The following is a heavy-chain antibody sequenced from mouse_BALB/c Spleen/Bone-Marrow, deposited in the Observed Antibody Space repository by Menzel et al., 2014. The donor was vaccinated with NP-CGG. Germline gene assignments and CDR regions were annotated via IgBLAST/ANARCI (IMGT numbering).Heavy chain of an antibody. V-gene: IGHV1S22*01. D-gene: IGHD2-12*01. CDR2: IYPGSGSP. CDR1: GYTFTSYW. Sequence: GSELVRPGASVKLSCKASGYTFTSYWVHWVKQRPGQGLEWIGNIYPGSGSPNYDERFKSKATLTVDTSSSTAYMQLSSLTSEDSAVYYCTIYAFDYWGQGTLVTVSA. CDR3: TIYAFDY. J-gene: IGHJ3*01.